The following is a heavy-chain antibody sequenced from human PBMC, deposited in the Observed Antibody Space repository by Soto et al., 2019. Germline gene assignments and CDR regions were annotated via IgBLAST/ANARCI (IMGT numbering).Heavy chain of an antibody. J-gene: IGHJ6*03. V-gene: IGHV4-59*01. CDR2: IFYSGST. D-gene: IGHD1-1*01. Sequence: SETLSLTCTVSGGSITSYSWSWLRQPPGKGLEWVGSIFYSGSTNYNPSLESRVAISIDTSKNQVSLKLDSVTAADTAVYYCARRTTGPRYYYYHYMDVWGKGTTVTVSS. CDR3: ARRTTGPRYYYYHYMDV. CDR1: GGSITSYS.